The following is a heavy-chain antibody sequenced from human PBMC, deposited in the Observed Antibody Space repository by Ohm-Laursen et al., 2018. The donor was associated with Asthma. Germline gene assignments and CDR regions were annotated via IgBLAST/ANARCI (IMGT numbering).Heavy chain of an antibody. CDR1: GGTISSGHYY. CDR3: ARDGRLRGSFDY. J-gene: IGHJ4*02. Sequence: SQTLSLTCTVSGGTISSGHYYWTWIRQRPGTGLEWIGNIHYSGTTIYTPSLESLLTISLDTSKNQFSLNLSSVTAADTALYFCARDGRLRGSFDYWGQGNLVTVSS. D-gene: IGHD3-10*01. CDR2: IHYSGTT. V-gene: IGHV4-31*01.